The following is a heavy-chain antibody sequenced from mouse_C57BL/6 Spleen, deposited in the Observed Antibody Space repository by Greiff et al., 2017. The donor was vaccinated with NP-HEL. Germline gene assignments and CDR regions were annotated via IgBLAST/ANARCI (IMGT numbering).Heavy chain of an antibody. CDR2: FHPYNDDT. V-gene: IGHV1-47*01. Sequence: VQWVESGAELVKPGASVKMSCKASGYTFTTYPIEWMKQNHGKSLEWIGNFHPYNDDTKYNEKFKGKATLTVEKSSSTVYLELSRLTSDDSAVYYCARGGIYYGNYVDYWGQGTTLTVSS. CDR3: ARGGIYYGNYVDY. D-gene: IGHD2-1*01. J-gene: IGHJ2*01. CDR1: GYTFTTYP.